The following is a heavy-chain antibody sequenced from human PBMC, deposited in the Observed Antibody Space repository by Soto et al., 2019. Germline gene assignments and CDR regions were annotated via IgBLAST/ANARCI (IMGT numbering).Heavy chain of an antibody. J-gene: IGHJ2*01. D-gene: IGHD1-1*01. CDR2: IYFSGST. CDR3: AREIRNKSGDSRFWYFDL. CDR1: GGSIRSSSHY. V-gene: IGHV4-31*03. Sequence: QVQLQESGPGLVEPAQTLSLTCTVSGGSIRSSSHYWSWLRHHPGTGLEWIGFIYFSGSTFYNPSLKRRVTISLDTSMNQCSLKLTSVPAADTAMYFCAREIRNKSGDSRFWYFDLWGRGTQGAVAS.